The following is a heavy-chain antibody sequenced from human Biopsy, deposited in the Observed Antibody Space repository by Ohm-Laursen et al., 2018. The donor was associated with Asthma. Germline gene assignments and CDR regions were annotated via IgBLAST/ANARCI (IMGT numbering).Heavy chain of an antibody. CDR3: ARVDAIMISGDFYFYSGFDL. V-gene: IGHV1-69*13. D-gene: IGHD3-16*01. J-gene: IGHJ6*02. CDR2: IIPMYGVP. Sequence: SVKVSCKASGGTFRTYAFNWVRQAPGQGLEWMGGIIPMYGVPKVAQKFQSRVTITADESTSTAYMEMSSLRSEDTAVYYCARVDAIMISGDFYFYSGFDLWGQGTTVRVSS. CDR1: GGTFRTYA.